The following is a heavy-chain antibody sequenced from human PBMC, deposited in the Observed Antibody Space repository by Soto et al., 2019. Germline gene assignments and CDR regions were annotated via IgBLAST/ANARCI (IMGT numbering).Heavy chain of an antibody. D-gene: IGHD4-17*01. CDR2: INSDGSST. CDR1: GFTFSSYW. Sequence: GGSLRLSCAASGFTFSSYWMHWVRQAPGKGLVWVSRINSDGSSTSYADSVKGRFTISRDNAKNTLYLQMNSLRAEDTAVYYCARARGVTTVTQYYYYYYMDVWGKGTTVTVSS. V-gene: IGHV3-74*01. J-gene: IGHJ6*03. CDR3: ARARGVTTVTQYYYYYYMDV.